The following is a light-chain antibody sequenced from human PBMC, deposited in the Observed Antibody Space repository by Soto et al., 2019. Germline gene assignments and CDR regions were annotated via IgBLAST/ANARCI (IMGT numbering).Light chain of an antibody. CDR3: SSYTSSTTPV. CDR2: EVS. CDR1: SNDVGGYAY. J-gene: IGLJ2*01. V-gene: IGLV2-14*01. Sequence: QSALTQPASVSGSPGQSITITCTGTSNDVGGYAYVSWYQQYPDKAPKLVISEVSNRPSGVSHRFSGSRSGNTASLTISGLQAEDEADYYCSSYTSSTTPVFGGGTKVTVL.